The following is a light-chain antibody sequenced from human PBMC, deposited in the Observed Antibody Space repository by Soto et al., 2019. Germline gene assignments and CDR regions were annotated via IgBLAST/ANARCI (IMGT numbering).Light chain of an antibody. CDR1: SSDVGAYNF. CDR2: DVS. CDR3: SSYTTSSSYF. V-gene: IGLV2-14*01. J-gene: IGLJ1*01. Sequence: QSVLTQPASVSGSPGQSTTIPCTGTSSDVGAYNFVSWYQQHPGKAPKLMIYDVSDRPSGVSNRFSGSKSGNTASLTISGLQAEDEADYYCSSYTTSSSYFFGTGTKVTVL.